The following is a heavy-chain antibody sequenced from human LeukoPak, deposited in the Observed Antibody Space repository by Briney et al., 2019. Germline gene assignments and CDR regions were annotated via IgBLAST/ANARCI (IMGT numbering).Heavy chain of an antibody. CDR2: ISAYNGNT. Sequence: ASVKVSCKASGYTFTSYGISWVRQAPGQGLEWMGWISAYNGNTNYAQKLQGRVTMTTDTSTSTAYMELRSLRSDDTAVYYCARTYGSGSYWPFGYWGQGTLVTVSS. V-gene: IGHV1-18*01. J-gene: IGHJ4*02. CDR1: GYTFTSYG. CDR3: ARTYGSGSYWPFGY. D-gene: IGHD3-10*01.